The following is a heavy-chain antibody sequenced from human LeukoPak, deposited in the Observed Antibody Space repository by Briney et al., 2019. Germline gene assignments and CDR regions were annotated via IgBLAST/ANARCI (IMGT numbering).Heavy chain of an antibody. CDR1: GFTFSNAW. Sequence: GGSLRLSCAASGFTFSNAWMSWVRQAPGKGLEWVGRIKSKTDGGTTDYAAPVKGRFTISRDDSKNTLYLQMNSLKTEDTAVYYCTTDPGFGYWTIDYWGQGTLVTVSS. CDR3: TTDPGFGYWTIDY. CDR2: IKSKTDGGTT. J-gene: IGHJ4*02. V-gene: IGHV3-15*01. D-gene: IGHD3-22*01.